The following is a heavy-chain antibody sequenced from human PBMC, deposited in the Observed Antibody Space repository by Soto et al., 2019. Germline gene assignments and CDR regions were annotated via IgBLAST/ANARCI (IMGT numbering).Heavy chain of an antibody. V-gene: IGHV1-69*13. J-gene: IGHJ4*02. Sequence: GASVKVSCKASGGTFSNSGISWVRQAPGQGLEWMGGIIPIFDTTNYAQKLQGRITIIADEYTNSVYMELSNLRSADTGVYYGARAPILVSVTLHENYFDSWGQGTLVTVSS. D-gene: IGHD2-21*02. CDR2: IIPIFDTT. CDR3: ARAPILVSVTLHENYFDS. CDR1: GGTFSNSG.